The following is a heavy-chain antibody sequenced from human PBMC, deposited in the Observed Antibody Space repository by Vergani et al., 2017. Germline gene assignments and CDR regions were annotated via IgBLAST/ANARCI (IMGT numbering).Heavy chain of an antibody. V-gene: IGHV1-69*01. CDR2: IIPIFGTA. CDR1: GGTFSSYA. CDR3: ARPNDSSGYHMRFDY. Sequence: QVQLVQSGAEVKKPGSSVKVSCKASGGTFSSYAISWVRQAPGQGLEWMGGIIPIFGTANYAQKFQGRVTITADESTSTAYMELSSLRAEDTAVDYCARPNDSSGYHMRFDYWGQGTLVTVSS. J-gene: IGHJ4*02. D-gene: IGHD3-22*01.